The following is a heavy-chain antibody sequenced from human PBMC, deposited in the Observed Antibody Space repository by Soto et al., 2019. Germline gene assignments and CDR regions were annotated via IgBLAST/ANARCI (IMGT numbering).Heavy chain of an antibody. V-gene: IGHV1-18*01. CDR3: ARAWNCGGDCYHYFDY. Sequence: QVQLVQSGAEVKKPGASVKVSCKASGYTFTSYGISWVRQAPGQGLEWMGWISAYNGNTNYAQKVQGRVTMTTDTSTITAYMELRSLRSDDTAVYYCARAWNCGGDCYHYFDYWGQGTLVTVSS. D-gene: IGHD2-21*02. CDR1: GYTFTSYG. CDR2: ISAYNGNT. J-gene: IGHJ4*02.